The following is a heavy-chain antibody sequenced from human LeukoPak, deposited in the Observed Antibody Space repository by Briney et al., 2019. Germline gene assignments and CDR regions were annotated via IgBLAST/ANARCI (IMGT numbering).Heavy chain of an antibody. V-gene: IGHV1-69*05. J-gene: IGHJ4*02. Sequence: SVKVSCKASGGTFSSYAISWVRQAPGQGLEWMGGIIPIFGTANCAQKFQGRVTITTDESTSTAYMELSSLRSEDTAVYYCASGEGYLDTAMGTSFDYWGQGTLVTVSS. CDR2: IIPIFGTA. CDR3: ASGEGYLDTAMGTSFDY. D-gene: IGHD5-18*01. CDR1: GGTFSSYA.